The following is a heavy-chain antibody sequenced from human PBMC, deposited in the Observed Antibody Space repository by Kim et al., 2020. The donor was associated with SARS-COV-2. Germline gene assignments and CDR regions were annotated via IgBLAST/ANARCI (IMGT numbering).Heavy chain of an antibody. V-gene: IGHV1-24*01. Sequence: EQKFEGRDTMTEDTSTDTAYMELSSLRAEDTAVYYCAVNWNSRWYDAFDIWGQGTMVTVSS. CDR3: AVNWNSRWYDAFDI. D-gene: IGHD1-7*01. J-gene: IGHJ3*02.